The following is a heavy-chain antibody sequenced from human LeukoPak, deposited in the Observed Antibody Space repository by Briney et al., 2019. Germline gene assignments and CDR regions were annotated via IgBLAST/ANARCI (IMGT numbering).Heavy chain of an antibody. J-gene: IGHJ4*02. CDR2: IYYSGST. Sequence: SETLSLTCTASGGSISSSSYYWGWIRQPPGKGLEWIGSIYYSGSTYYNPSLKSRVTISVDTSKNQFSLKLSSVTAADTAVYYCARGDYAIIDFDYWGQGTLVAVSS. CDR3: ARGDYAIIDFDY. CDR1: GGSISSSSYY. V-gene: IGHV4-39*07. D-gene: IGHD4-17*01.